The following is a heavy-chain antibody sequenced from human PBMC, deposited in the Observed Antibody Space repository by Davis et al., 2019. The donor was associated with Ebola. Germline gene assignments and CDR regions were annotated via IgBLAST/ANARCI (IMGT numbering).Heavy chain of an antibody. CDR1: GGSISSGDYY. Sequence: LRLSCTVSGGSISSGDYYWSWIRQPPGKALEWLARIDWDDDKYYSTSLKTRLTISKDTSKNQVVLTMTNMDPVDTATYYCARIYCSGGSCYLDYWGQGTLVTVSS. CDR3: ARIYCSGGSCYLDY. D-gene: IGHD2-15*01. CDR2: IDWDDDK. J-gene: IGHJ4*02. V-gene: IGHV2-70*11.